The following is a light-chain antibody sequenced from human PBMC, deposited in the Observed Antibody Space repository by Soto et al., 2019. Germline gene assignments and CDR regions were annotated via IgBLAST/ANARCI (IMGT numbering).Light chain of an antibody. CDR3: QQRSNWPKT. CDR2: DAS. J-gene: IGKJ1*01. Sequence: EIVMTLSPATLSVSPGERATLSCRASRNVGSKLAWYQQKPGQAPRLLIYDASNRATGIPARFSGSGSGTDFTLTISSLEPEDFAVYYCQQRSNWPKTFGQGTKVDIK. V-gene: IGKV3-11*01. CDR1: RNVGSK.